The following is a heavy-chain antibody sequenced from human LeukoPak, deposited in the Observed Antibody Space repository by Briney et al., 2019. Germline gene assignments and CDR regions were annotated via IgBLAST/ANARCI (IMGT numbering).Heavy chain of an antibody. CDR3: AKATARDVVPAALWFDY. CDR2: ISGSGGST. J-gene: IGHJ4*02. Sequence: TGGSLRLSCAASGFTFSSYAMSWVRQAPGKGLEWVSAISGSGGSTYYADSVKGRFTISRDNSKNTLYLQMNSLRAEDTAVYYCAKATARDVVPAALWFDYWGQGTLVTVSS. V-gene: IGHV3-23*01. CDR1: GFTFSSYA. D-gene: IGHD2-2*01.